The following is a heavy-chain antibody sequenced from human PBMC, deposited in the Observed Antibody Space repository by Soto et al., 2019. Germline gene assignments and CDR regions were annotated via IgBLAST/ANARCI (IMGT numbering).Heavy chain of an antibody. Sequence: ASVKVSCKASGYTFTGYYMHWVRQAPGQGLEWMGWINPNSGGTNYAQKFQGWVTMTRDTSTSTAYMELSRLRSDDTAVYYCARGGTIFGVVRDYSYYYMDVWGKGTPVTVSS. CDR2: INPNSGGT. D-gene: IGHD3-3*01. CDR3: ARGGTIFGVVRDYSYYYMDV. J-gene: IGHJ6*03. V-gene: IGHV1-2*04. CDR1: GYTFTGYY.